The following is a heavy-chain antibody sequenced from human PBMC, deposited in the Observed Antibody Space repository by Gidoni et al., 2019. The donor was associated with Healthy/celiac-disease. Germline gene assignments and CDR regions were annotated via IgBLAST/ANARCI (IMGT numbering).Heavy chain of an antibody. CDR2: IYYSGST. V-gene: IGHV4-39*07. D-gene: IGHD3-22*01. CDR1: GGSISSSSYY. CDR3: ARDPSLYYDSTHSFDY. J-gene: IGHJ4*02. Sequence: QLQLQESGPGLVKPSETLSITCTVSGGSISSSSYYWGWIRQPPGKGLEWIGSIYYSGSTSYNPSLKSRVTIAVDTSKNQFSLKLSSVTAADTAVYYCARDPSLYYDSTHSFDYWGQGTLVTVSS.